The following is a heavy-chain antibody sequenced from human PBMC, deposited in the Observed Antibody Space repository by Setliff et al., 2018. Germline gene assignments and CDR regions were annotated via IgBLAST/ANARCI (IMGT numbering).Heavy chain of an antibody. J-gene: IGHJ6*03. CDR1: GSSVGSDFSY. CDR2: IYTTWST. CDR3: ARVTGFFYVDA. Sequence: SETLSLTCTVSGSSVGSDFSYWTWIRQPAGKGPEWIGQIYTTWSTNYSPSLRSRATISLDASKNQFSLSLTSVTAADTAVYYCARVTGFFYVDAWGKGTTVTVSS. V-gene: IGHV4-61*09.